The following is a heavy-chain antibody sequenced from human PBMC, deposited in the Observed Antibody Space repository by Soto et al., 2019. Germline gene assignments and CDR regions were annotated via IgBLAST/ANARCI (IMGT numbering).Heavy chain of an antibody. J-gene: IGHJ6*02. CDR3: AKEPKDIVVVPAALPSYGMDV. CDR1: GFTFSSYG. Sequence: LRLSCAASGFTFSSYGMHWVRQAPGKGLEWVAVISYDGSNKYYADSVKGRFTISRDNSKNTLYLQMNSLRAEDTAVYYCAKEPKDIVVVPAALPSYGMDVWGQGTTVTVSS. CDR2: ISYDGSNK. V-gene: IGHV3-30*18. D-gene: IGHD2-2*01.